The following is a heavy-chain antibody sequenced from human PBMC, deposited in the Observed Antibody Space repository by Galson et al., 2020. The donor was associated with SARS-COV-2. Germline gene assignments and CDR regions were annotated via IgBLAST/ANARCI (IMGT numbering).Heavy chain of an antibody. CDR3: ARSRILSTSSFYFDY. V-gene: IGHV4-59*01. CDR1: ADYIKYYH. J-gene: IGHJ4*02. Sequence: SETLSLTCTVSADYIKYYHWSWIRQPPGKGLEWMGYSYSSGRTEYNPSLQSRVTFSVDTSKNQFSLQLTSVTAADAAVYFCARSRILSTSSFYFDYWGQGTLVTVSS. D-gene: IGHD2-2*01. CDR2: SYSSGRT.